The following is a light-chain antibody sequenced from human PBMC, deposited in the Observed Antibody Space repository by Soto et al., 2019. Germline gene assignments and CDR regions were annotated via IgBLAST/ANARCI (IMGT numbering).Light chain of an antibody. CDR1: QGISSY. V-gene: IGKV1-8*01. J-gene: IGKJ1*01. CDR2: AAS. CDR3: QQYYSYPWT. Sequence: AIRMTQSPSSLSASTGDRVIITGRARQGISSYLAWYQQKPGKAPKLLIYAASTLQSGVPSRFSGSGSGTDFTLTISCLQSEDFATYYCQQYYSYPWTFGQGTKVEIK.